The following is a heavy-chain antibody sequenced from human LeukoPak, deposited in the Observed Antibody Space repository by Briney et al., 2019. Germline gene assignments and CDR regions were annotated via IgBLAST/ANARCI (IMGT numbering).Heavy chain of an antibody. V-gene: IGHV1-18*01. CDR1: GYTFTSYG. Sequence: ASVKVSCTASGYTFTSYGISWVRQAPGQGLEWMGWISAYNGNTNYAQKLQGRVTMTTDTSTSTAYMELRSLRSDDTAVYYCARTLAARVEANFDYWGQGTLVTVSS. J-gene: IGHJ4*02. CDR2: ISAYNGNT. CDR3: ARTLAARVEANFDY. D-gene: IGHD6-6*01.